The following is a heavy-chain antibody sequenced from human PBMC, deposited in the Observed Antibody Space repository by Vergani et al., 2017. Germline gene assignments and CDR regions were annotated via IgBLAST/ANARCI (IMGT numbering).Heavy chain of an antibody. CDR3: AKEEYSSSQFDY. V-gene: IGHV3-30-3*01. Sequence: QVQLVESGGGVVQPGRSLRLSCAASGFTFSSYAMHWVRQAPGKGLEWVAVISYDGSNKYYADSVKGRFTISRDNSKNTLYLQMNSLRAEDTAVYYCAKEEYSSSQFDYWGQGTLVTVSS. CDR2: ISYDGSNK. CDR1: GFTFSSYA. J-gene: IGHJ4*02. D-gene: IGHD6-6*01.